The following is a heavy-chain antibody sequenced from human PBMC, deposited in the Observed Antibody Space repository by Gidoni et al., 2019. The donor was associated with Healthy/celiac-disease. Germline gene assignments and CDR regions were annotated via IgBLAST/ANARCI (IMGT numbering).Heavy chain of an antibody. Sequence: AASGFTFSSYAMSWVRQAPGKGLEWVSAISGSGGSTYYADSVKGRFTISRDNSKNTLYLQMNSLRAEDTAVYYCAKAAILREGYYYYGMDVWGQGTTVTVSS. CDR1: GFTFSSYA. J-gene: IGHJ6*02. V-gene: IGHV3-23*01. CDR3: AKAAILREGYYYYGMDV. CDR2: ISGSGGST. D-gene: IGHD2-21*01.